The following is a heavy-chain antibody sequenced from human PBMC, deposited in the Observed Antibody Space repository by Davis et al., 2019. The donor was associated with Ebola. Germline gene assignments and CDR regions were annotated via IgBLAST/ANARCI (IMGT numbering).Heavy chain of an antibody. Sequence: MPSETLSLTCTVSGGSISSYYWSWIRQPPGKGLEWIGYIYYSGSTNYNPSLKSRVTISVDTSKNQFSLKLSSVTAADTAVYYCARRLRFLEWLFLSYFDYWGQGTLVTVSS. V-gene: IGHV4-59*12. J-gene: IGHJ4*02. CDR3: ARRLRFLEWLFLSYFDY. CDR1: GGSISSYY. CDR2: IYYSGST. D-gene: IGHD3-3*01.